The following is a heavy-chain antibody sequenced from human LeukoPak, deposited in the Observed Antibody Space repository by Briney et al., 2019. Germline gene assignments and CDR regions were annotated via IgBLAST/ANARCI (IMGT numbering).Heavy chain of an antibody. D-gene: IGHD1-1*01. V-gene: IGHV4-34*01. Sequence: PSETLSLTCAVYGLSFSGYCWSWLRPPQGKGLDWDGEINQSRSTNYNPSLQSRVTISVDTSKNQFSLKLSSVTAADTAVYDCATTTPPRIWGQGTLVTVSS. CDR3: ATTTPPRI. CDR2: INQSRST. CDR1: GLSFSGYC. J-gene: IGHJ4*02.